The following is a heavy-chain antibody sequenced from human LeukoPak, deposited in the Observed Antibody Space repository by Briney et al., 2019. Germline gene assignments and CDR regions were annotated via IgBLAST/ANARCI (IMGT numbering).Heavy chain of an antibody. V-gene: IGHV3-23*01. CDR1: GFSFSNYA. D-gene: IGHD3-3*01. CDR2: ISGSGDDT. J-gene: IGHJ5*02. Sequence: GGSLRLSCLASGFSFSNYAMSWVRQAPGMGLEWVSTISGSGDDTYYADSVKDRCTISRDNSKGTRYLQMSSLRAEERAIYFCAKFIRDYDFWSGSYRAQWFDPWGQGTLVTVSS. CDR3: AKFIRDYDFWSGSYRAQWFDP.